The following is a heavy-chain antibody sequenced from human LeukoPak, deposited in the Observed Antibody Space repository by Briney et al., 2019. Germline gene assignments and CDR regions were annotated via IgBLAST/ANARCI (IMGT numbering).Heavy chain of an antibody. J-gene: IGHJ4*02. D-gene: IGHD3-3*01. V-gene: IGHV3-23*01. CDR1: GFTFSSYA. Sequence: GGSLRLSCAASGFTFSSYATSWVRHAPGKGREWLSVSSNSGCSTSYADSLKGRFTISRDNSKNTLYMQINGLRAEDTGEYYCAKAGWSAYYRGIDYWGQGTLVTVSS. CDR3: AKAGWSAYYRGIDY. CDR2: SSNSGCST.